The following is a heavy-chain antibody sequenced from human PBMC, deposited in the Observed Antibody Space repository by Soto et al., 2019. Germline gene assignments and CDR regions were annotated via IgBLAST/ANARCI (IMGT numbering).Heavy chain of an antibody. CDR2: VSNDGTKT. CDR1: GFTFSNYG. V-gene: IGHV3-30*18. D-gene: IGHD6-19*01. J-gene: IGHJ4*02. Sequence: QVQLVESGGGVVQPGRSLRLSCAASGFTFSNYGMHWVRQAPGKGLEWVTVVSNDGTKTYYADSVTGRFIISRDNSRNTLQLQINSLRAEDTADYYGAKATGSGWYGGLLGDWGQGTLVTVSS. CDR3: AKATGSGWYGGLLGD.